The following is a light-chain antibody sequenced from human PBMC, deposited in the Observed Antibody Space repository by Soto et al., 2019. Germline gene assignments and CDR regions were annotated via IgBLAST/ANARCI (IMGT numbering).Light chain of an antibody. Sequence: DIVMTQSPDSLAVSLGERATINCKSSQSVLYSSNNKNYLAWYQQKPGQPPKLLIYWASTRESGVPDRFSGSGSGPDFPLTISSLQAEDVAVYYCQQYYNTPSYTFGQGTNLEIK. CDR1: QSVLYSSNNKNY. CDR3: QQYYNTPSYT. V-gene: IGKV4-1*01. J-gene: IGKJ2*01. CDR2: WAS.